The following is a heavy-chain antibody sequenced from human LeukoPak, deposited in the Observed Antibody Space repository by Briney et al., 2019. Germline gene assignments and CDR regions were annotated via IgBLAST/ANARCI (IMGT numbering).Heavy chain of an antibody. J-gene: IGHJ2*01. D-gene: IGHD4-23*01. Sequence: GGSLRLSCAASGFTFSSYDMHWVRQATGKGLEWVSAIGTAGDTYYPGSVKGRFTISRENAKNSLYLQMNSLRAGDTAVYYCARPKRGGNSDWYFDLWGRGTLVTVSS. CDR3: ARPKRGGNSDWYFDL. V-gene: IGHV3-13*01. CDR1: GFTFSSYD. CDR2: IGTAGDT.